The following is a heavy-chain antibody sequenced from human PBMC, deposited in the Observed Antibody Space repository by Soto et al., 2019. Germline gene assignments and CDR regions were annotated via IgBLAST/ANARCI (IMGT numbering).Heavy chain of an antibody. CDR1: GGSISSSNW. Sequence: PSETLSLTCAVSGGSISSSNWWSWARQSPGKGLDWIGEIYHSGSTNYNPSLKSRVTISVDKSKNQFSLKLSSVTAADTAVYYCATYYGSGTYNWFGPWGQGTLVTVSS. D-gene: IGHD3-10*01. CDR2: IYHSGST. V-gene: IGHV4-4*02. J-gene: IGHJ5*02. CDR3: ATYYGSGTYNWFGP.